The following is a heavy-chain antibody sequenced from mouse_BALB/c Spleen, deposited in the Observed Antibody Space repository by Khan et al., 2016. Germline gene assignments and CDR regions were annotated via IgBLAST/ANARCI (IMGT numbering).Heavy chain of an antibody. CDR3: SSDYDGFAY. V-gene: IGHV2-6-7*01. J-gene: IGHJ3*01. CDR1: EFSLTGYG. D-gene: IGHD2-12*01. Sequence: QVQLKESGPGLVAPSQSLSITCAVSEFSLTGYGVNWVRQPPGKGLEWLGMIWGDGRTDYNSALKSRVSISQDNSKSHVFLKMNSLQTDDTAIYYCSSDYDGFAYWGQGTLVIVSA. CDR2: IWGDGRT.